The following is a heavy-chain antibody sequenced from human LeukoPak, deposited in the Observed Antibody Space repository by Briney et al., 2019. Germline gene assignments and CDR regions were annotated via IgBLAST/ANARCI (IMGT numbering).Heavy chain of an antibody. CDR1: GGSISSYY. V-gene: IGHV4-59*01. J-gene: IGHJ3*02. CDR3: ARGGYYDILTGYPDAFDI. Sequence: PSETLSLTCTVSGGSISSYYWSWIRQPPGKGLEWIGYIYYSGSTNYNPSLKSRVTISVDTSKNQFSLKLSSVTAAVTAVYYCARGGYYDILTGYPDAFDIWGQGTMVTVSS. CDR2: IYYSGST. D-gene: IGHD3-9*01.